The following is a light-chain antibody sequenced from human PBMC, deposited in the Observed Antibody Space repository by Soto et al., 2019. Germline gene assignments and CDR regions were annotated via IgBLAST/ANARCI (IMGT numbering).Light chain of an antibody. CDR1: QSLSNY. J-gene: IGKJ2*01. Sequence: EIVLTQSPGTLSLSPGERATLSCRASQSLSNYLAWYQQKPGQPPRLLIYGASSRATGIRDTFSGSGSGTDFTLTISRLEPEDFAVYYCQQYGSSPYTFGQGTELEIK. V-gene: IGKV3-20*01. CDR3: QQYGSSPYT. CDR2: GAS.